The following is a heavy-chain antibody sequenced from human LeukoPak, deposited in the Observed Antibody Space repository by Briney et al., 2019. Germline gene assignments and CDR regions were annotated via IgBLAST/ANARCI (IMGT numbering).Heavy chain of an antibody. Sequence: PSETLSLTSAVSGGSISSGGYSWSWIRQPPGKGLEWIGYIYHSGSTYYNPSLKSRVTISVDRSKNQFSLKLSSVTAADTAVYYCARTDYSGAFDIWGQGTMVTVSS. CDR1: GGSISSGGYS. CDR3: ARTDYSGAFDI. CDR2: IYHSGST. D-gene: IGHD4-11*01. J-gene: IGHJ3*02. V-gene: IGHV4-30-2*01.